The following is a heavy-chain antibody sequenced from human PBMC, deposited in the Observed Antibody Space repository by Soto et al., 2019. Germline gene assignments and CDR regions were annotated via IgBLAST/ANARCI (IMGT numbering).Heavy chain of an antibody. V-gene: IGHV3-72*01. CDR1: GFTFSDHY. Sequence: GGSLRLSCAASGFTFSDHYMDWVRQAPGKGLEWVGRTRNKANSYTTEYAASVKGRFTISRDDSKNSLYLQMNSLKTEDTAVYYCASTELTKGALDYWGQGTLVTVSS. J-gene: IGHJ4*02. CDR2: TRNKANSYTT. CDR3: ASTELTKGALDY. D-gene: IGHD1-26*01.